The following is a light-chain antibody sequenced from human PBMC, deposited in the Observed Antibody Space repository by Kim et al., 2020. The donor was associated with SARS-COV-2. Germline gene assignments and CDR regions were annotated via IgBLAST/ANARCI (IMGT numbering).Light chain of an antibody. CDR2: GAS. J-gene: IGKJ2*01. CDR3: QQYNDWPYT. Sequence: SVSPVESVTLSCRASQSVRSNLAWYQQKPGQAPRLLIYGASVRATTVPARFTGSGSGTEFTLTFSSLQSEDFAVYYCQQYNDWPYTFGQGTKLEI. V-gene: IGKV3-15*01. CDR1: QSVRSN.